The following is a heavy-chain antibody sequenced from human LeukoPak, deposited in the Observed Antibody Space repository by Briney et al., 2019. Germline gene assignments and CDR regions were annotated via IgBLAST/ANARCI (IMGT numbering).Heavy chain of an antibody. Sequence: SWVRQPPGKGLEWIGYIYYSGSTYYNPSLKSRVTISVDTSKNQFSLKLSSVTAADTAVYYCARGRGVTGYYPPTLDYWGQGTLVTVSS. D-gene: IGHD3-9*01. CDR2: IYYSGST. J-gene: IGHJ4*02. V-gene: IGHV4-30-4*08. CDR3: ARGRGVTGYYPPTLDY.